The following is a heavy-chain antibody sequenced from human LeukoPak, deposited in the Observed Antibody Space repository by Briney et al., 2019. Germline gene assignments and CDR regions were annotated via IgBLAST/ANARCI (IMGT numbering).Heavy chain of an antibody. CDR2: IYYSGSA. Sequence: SQTLSLTCTVSGGSISSYYWSWISQTPGKGLEWIGYIYYSGSAIYSPSLKSRVTISVDTSKNQFSLRLSSVTAADTAVYYCARGPEWYYFDYWGQGTLVTVSS. V-gene: IGHV4-59*08. D-gene: IGHD3-3*01. J-gene: IGHJ4*02. CDR3: ARGPEWYYFDY. CDR1: GGSISSYY.